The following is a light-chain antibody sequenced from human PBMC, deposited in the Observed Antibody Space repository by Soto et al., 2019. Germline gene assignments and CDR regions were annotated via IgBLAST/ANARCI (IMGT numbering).Light chain of an antibody. Sequence: QSALTQPASVSGSPGQSITISCTGTSSDVGGYNYVSWYQQHPGKAPKLMIYEVSNRPSGVSNRFSGSKSGNTASLTISGLQAEDEADYYCSSYTSSSIYVLGTGTKV. CDR1: SSDVGGYNY. V-gene: IGLV2-14*01. J-gene: IGLJ1*01. CDR2: EVS. CDR3: SSYTSSSIYV.